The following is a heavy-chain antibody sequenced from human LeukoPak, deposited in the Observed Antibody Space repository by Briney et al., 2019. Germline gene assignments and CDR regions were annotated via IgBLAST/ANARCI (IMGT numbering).Heavy chain of an antibody. J-gene: IGHJ4*02. V-gene: IGHV3-66*02. CDR2: IYSGGST. D-gene: IGHD2-2*01. CDR3: AKDPSYCSSTSCSSR. Sequence: GGSLRLSCAASGFTVSSNYMSWVRQAPGKGLEWVSVIYSGGSTYYADSVKGRFTISRDNSKNTLYLQMNSLRAEDTAVYYCAKDPSYCSSTSCSSRWGQGTLVTVSS. CDR1: GFTVSSNY.